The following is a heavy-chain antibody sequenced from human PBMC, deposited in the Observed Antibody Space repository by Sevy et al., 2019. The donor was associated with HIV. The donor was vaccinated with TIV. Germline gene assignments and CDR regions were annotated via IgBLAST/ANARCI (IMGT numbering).Heavy chain of an antibody. CDR2: ISSSSSYI. Sequence: GGCLRLSCAASGFTFSSYSMNWVRQAPGKGLEWVSSISSSSSYIYYADSVKGRFTISRDNAKNSLYLQMNSLRAEDTAVYYCASSGRCSSTGCPKNWFDPWGQGTLVTVSS. D-gene: IGHD2-2*01. CDR1: GFTFSSYS. V-gene: IGHV3-21*01. J-gene: IGHJ5*02. CDR3: ASSGRCSSTGCPKNWFDP.